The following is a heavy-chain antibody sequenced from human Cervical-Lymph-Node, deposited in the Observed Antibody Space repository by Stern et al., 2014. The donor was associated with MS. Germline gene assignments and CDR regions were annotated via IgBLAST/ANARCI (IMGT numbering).Heavy chain of an antibody. J-gene: IGHJ3*02. D-gene: IGHD3-22*01. Sequence: QMQLVQSGAEVKKPGSSVKVSCKASGGTFSSYAISWVRQAPGQGLEWMGRIIPILGIANYAQKFQGRVRITADKSTSTAYMELSSLRSEDTAVYYCATRRTYYYDSSGYYPADAFDIWGQGTMVTVSS. CDR1: GGTFSSYA. CDR3: ATRRTYYYDSSGYYPADAFDI. CDR2: IIPILGIA. V-gene: IGHV1-69*09.